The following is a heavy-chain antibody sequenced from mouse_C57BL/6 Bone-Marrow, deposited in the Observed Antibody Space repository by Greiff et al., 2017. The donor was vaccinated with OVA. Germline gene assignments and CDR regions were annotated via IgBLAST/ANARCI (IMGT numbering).Heavy chain of an antibody. V-gene: IGHV3-6*01. CDR2: ISYDGSN. Sequence: EVQRVESGPGLVKPSQSLSLTCSVTGYSITSGYYWNWIRQFPGNKLEWMGYISYDGSNNYNPSLKNRISITRDTSKNQFFLKLNSVTTEDTATYYCAREDGYYYFDYWGQGTTLTVSS. CDR1: GYSITSGYY. CDR3: AREDGYYYFDY. J-gene: IGHJ2*01. D-gene: IGHD2-3*01.